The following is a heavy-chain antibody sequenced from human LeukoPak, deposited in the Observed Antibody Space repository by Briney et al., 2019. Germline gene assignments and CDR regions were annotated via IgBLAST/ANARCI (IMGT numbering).Heavy chain of an antibody. V-gene: IGHV1-46*01. J-gene: IGHJ5*02. CDR3: ARDNSVRDEAWWFYP. CDR1: GYTFTSNY. D-gene: IGHD5-24*01. CDR2: ISPSGAST. Sequence: ASVKVSFKSFGYTFTSNYMHWVRQAPGQGPEWMGVISPSGASTTYAQTFQGRVTLTRDMSTSTDYLELSSLRSEDTAVYYCARDNSVRDEAWWFYPWGQGTLVTVSS.